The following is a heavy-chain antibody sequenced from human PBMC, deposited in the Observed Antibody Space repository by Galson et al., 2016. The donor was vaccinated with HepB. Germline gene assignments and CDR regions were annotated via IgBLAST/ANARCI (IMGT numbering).Heavy chain of an antibody. V-gene: IGHV4-39*02. J-gene: IGHJ4*02. CDR3: ARLHYDTSGYQFDH. Sequence: SETLSLTCTVSGGSINGLTLHWGWVRQPPGKGLEWIGSVYYSGSTYYNPSLRSRLTVSVDTSKNNFSLKLRSVTAADTAVYFCARLHYDTSGYQFDHWGQGALVIVSP. CDR2: VYYSGST. CDR1: GGSINGLTLH. D-gene: IGHD3-22*01.